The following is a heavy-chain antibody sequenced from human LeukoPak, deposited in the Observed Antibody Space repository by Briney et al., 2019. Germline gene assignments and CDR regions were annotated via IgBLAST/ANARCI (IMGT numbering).Heavy chain of an antibody. Sequence: GGSLRLSCAASGFTFSTYWMHWVRQAPGKGLVWVSRISSDGSITGYADSVKGRFTISRDNAKDTLYLQMNSLRAEDTAVYYCARHLNYYLDYWGQGTLVTVSS. CDR1: GFTFSTYW. D-gene: IGHD3-10*01. V-gene: IGHV3-74*01. CDR3: ARHLNYYLDY. CDR2: ISSDGSIT. J-gene: IGHJ4*02.